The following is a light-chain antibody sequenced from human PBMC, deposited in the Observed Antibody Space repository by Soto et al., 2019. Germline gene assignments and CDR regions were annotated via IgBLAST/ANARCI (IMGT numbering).Light chain of an antibody. Sequence: AIQMTQSPASVSASPGDRVTITCRASQSVSGYLAWYQQKPGGAPKLLIYSASTLQSGVPSRFSGSGFGTDFTLTISRLEPEDFAVYYCQQYGSSPFTFGPGTKVDIK. CDR2: SAS. CDR1: QSVSGY. CDR3: QQYGSSPFT. J-gene: IGKJ3*01. V-gene: IGKV1-8*01.